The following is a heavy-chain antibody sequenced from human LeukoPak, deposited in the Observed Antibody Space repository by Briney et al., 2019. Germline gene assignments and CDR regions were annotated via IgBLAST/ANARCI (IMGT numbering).Heavy chain of an antibody. Sequence: GASVKVSCKASGYTFTSYDLNWVRQSTGQGLEWMGWMKPNSGYTGYSQKFQGRVTMTRNASISTAYMELSSLTSEDTAVYYCARGLPGIAVAGNLWGQGTLVTVSS. CDR3: ARGLPGIAVAGNL. J-gene: IGHJ4*02. D-gene: IGHD6-19*01. CDR2: MKPNSGYT. CDR1: GYTFTSYD. V-gene: IGHV1-8*01.